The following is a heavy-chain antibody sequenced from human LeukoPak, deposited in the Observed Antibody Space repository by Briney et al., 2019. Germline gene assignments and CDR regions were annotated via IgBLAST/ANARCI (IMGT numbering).Heavy chain of an antibody. D-gene: IGHD3-16*01. J-gene: IGHJ1*01. V-gene: IGHV3-7*01. CDR1: GFTFSSYW. CDR3: ARGTYDYAEYFQH. Sequence: PGGSLRLSCAASGFTFSSYWMSWVRLAPGKGLEWVANIKQDGSEKYYVDSVKGRFTISRDNAKNSLYLQMNSLRAEDTAVYYCARGTYDYAEYFQHWGQGTLVTVSS. CDR2: IKQDGSEK.